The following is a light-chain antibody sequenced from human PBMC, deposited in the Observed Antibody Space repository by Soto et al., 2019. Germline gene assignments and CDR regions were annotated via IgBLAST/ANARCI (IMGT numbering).Light chain of an antibody. J-gene: IGLJ2*01. V-gene: IGLV1-44*01. CDR3: AAWDDRLNAPV. CDR1: NSNIGSNA. Sequence: QLVLTQPRSASGTPGQRVTISCSGSNSNIGSNAVNWYQQLPGTAPKLLIHGNDQRPSGVPDRLSGSKSGTSASLAISGLQSEDEADYYCAAWDDRLNAPVFGGGTKLTVL. CDR2: GND.